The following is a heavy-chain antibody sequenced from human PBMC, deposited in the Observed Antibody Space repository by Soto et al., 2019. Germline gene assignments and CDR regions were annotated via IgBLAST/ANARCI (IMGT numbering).Heavy chain of an antibody. D-gene: IGHD6-19*01. J-gene: IGHJ4*02. Sequence: EVQLVESGGGLVQPGRSLRLSCAASGFTLDNYAMHWVRQAPGKGLEWVSGIGWKSGSIGYADSVKGRFTISRDNAKNSLYLQMNSLRAEDTALYYCAKAGRMAGTGVGNVDYWGQGTLVTVSS. CDR3: AKAGRMAGTGVGNVDY. CDR2: IGWKSGSI. V-gene: IGHV3-9*01. CDR1: GFTLDNYA.